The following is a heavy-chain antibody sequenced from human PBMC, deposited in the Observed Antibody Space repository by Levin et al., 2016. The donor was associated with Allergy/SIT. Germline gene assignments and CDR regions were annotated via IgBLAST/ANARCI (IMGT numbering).Heavy chain of an antibody. CDR1: GGSVSSGSYY. V-gene: IGHV4-61*01. CDR2: IYYSGST. CDR3: AVLWPNYYYYYMDV. D-gene: IGHD3-10*01. Sequence: SETLSLTCTVSGGSVSSGSYYWSWIRQPPGKGLEWIGYIYYSGSTNYNPSLKSRVTISVDTSKNQFSLKLSSVTAADTAVYYCAVLWPNYYYYYMDVWGKGTTVTVSS. J-gene: IGHJ6*03.